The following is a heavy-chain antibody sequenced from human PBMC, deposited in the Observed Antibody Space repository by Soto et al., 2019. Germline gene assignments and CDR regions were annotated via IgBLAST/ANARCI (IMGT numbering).Heavy chain of an antibody. CDR1: GFTFSSYW. CDR3: VVNYCSSCYGWFDP. CDR2: INSDGTSI. D-gene: IGHD2-15*01. V-gene: IGHV3-74*01. J-gene: IGHJ5*02. Sequence: EVHLVESGGGLVQPGGSLRLSCAASGFTFSSYWMHWVRQAPGKGLVWVSRINSDGTSISYADSVKGRFTISRDNAKNTLYLQMDSLRVEDTAVYYCVVNYCSSCYGWFDPWGQGTLVTVSS.